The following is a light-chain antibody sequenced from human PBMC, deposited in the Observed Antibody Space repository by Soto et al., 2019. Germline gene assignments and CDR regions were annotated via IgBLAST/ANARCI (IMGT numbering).Light chain of an antibody. Sequence: QSVLTQSSSASASLGSSVKLTCTLSSGHSTYIIAWHQQQPGKAPRYLMKLEGSGSYNKGSGIPDRFSGSSSGADRYLTISNLQFDDEADYYCETWDTNVVVFGGGTQLTVL. V-gene: IGLV4-60*02. J-gene: IGLJ2*01. CDR3: ETWDTNVVV. CDR1: SGHSTYI. CDR2: LEGSGSY.